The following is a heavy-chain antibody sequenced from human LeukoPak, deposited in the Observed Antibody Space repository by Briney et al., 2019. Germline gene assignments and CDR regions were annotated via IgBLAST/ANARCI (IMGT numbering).Heavy chain of an antibody. J-gene: IGHJ4*02. CDR3: AKDGGGHYVPLDY. D-gene: IGHD2/OR15-2a*01. V-gene: IGHV3-23*01. Sequence: PGGSLRLSCAASGFTFNNYWMHWVRQAPGKGLVWVSAISGSGGSTYYADSVKGRFTISRDNSKNTLYLQMNSLRAEDTAVYYCAKDGGGHYVPLDYWGQGTLVTVSS. CDR1: GFTFNNYW. CDR2: ISGSGGST.